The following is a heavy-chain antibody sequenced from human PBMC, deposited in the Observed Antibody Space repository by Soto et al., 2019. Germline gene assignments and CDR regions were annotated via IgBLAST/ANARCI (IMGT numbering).Heavy chain of an antibody. J-gene: IGHJ4*02. Sequence: EVQLVESGGGLVQPGGSLRLSCAASGFTFSSYWMSWVRQAPGKGLEWVANIKKDGSEKYYVDCVKGRFTNSRDNAKNSLYLQMNSLRAEDTAVYYCARETMYSRPFDYWGQGTLVTVSS. D-gene: IGHD1-1*01. CDR2: IKKDGSEK. V-gene: IGHV3-7*01. CDR1: GFTFSSYW. CDR3: ARETMYSRPFDY.